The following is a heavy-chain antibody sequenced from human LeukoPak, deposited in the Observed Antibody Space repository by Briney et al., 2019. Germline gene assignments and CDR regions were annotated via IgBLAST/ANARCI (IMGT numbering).Heavy chain of an antibody. Sequence: KPSETLSLTCTVSGGSISSYYWSWIRQPPGKGLEWIGYIYYSGSTNYNPPLKSRVTISVDTSKNQFSLKLSSVTAADTAVYYCARLTASDSSGVDYWGQGTLVTVSS. CDR1: GGSISSYY. J-gene: IGHJ4*02. D-gene: IGHD6-19*01. V-gene: IGHV4-59*08. CDR3: ARLTASDSSGVDY. CDR2: IYYSGST.